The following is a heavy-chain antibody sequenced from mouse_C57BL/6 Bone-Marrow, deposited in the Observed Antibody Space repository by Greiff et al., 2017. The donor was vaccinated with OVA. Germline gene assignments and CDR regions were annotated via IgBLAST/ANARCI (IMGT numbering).Heavy chain of an antibody. CDR1: GFNIKDYY. J-gene: IGHJ1*03. Sequence: QVQLQQSGAELVRPGASVKLSCTASGFNIKDYYMHWVKQRPGRGLEWIGRIDPNSGGTKYNEKFKSKATLTVDKPSSTAYMQLSSLTSEDSAVYYCARCDGYYWYFDVWGTGTTVTVSS. V-gene: IGHV1-72*01. CDR2: IDPNSGGT. CDR3: ARCDGYYWYFDV. D-gene: IGHD2-3*01.